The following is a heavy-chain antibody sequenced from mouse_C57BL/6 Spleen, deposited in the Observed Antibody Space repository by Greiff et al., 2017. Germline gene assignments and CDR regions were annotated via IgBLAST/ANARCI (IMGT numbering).Heavy chain of an antibody. Sequence: ESGPGLVKPSQSLSLTCSVTGYSITSGYYWNWIRQFPGNKLEWMGYISYDGSNNYNPSLKNRISITRDTSKNQFFLKLNSVTTEDTATYYCARDHYYGNSSYYFDYWGQGTTLTVSS. CDR1: GYSITSGYY. J-gene: IGHJ2*01. CDR2: ISYDGSN. D-gene: IGHD1-1*01. V-gene: IGHV3-6*01. CDR3: ARDHYYGNSSYYFDY.